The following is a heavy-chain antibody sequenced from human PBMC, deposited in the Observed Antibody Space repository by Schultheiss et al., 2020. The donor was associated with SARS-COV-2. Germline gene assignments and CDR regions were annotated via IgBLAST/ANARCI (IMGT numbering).Heavy chain of an antibody. V-gene: IGHV4-59*12. CDR1: GGSISSYY. CDR3: ARGANLGWFDP. J-gene: IGHJ5*02. CDR2: IYYSGRT. Sequence: SETLSLTCTVSGGSISSYYWSWIRQPPGKGLEWIGYIYYSGRTNHNPSLKSRVTISVDTSKNQFSLKLSSVTAADTAVYYCARGANLGWFDPWGQGTLVTVSS.